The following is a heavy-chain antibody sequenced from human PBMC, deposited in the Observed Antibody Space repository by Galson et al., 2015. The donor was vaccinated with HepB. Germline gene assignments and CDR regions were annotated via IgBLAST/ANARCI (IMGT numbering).Heavy chain of an antibody. CDR3: AKDIVGATGGAAFDI. D-gene: IGHD1-26*01. V-gene: IGHV3-9*01. J-gene: IGHJ3*02. CDR2: IRWNSGSI. Sequence: SLRLSCAASGFSFNDYAMHWVRQAPGKGLKWVSGIRWNSGSIGHADSVKGRFTISRDNAKNSLYLQMNSLRPEDTALYYCAKDIVGATGGAAFDIWGQGTMVTVSS. CDR1: GFSFNDYA.